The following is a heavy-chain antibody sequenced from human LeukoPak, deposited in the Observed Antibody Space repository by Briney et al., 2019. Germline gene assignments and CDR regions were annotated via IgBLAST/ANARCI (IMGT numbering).Heavy chain of an antibody. V-gene: IGHV4-34*01. J-gene: IGHJ4*02. CDR3: ARGMTTADHFDY. Sequence: SATLSLTCAVYGGSFIGYYWSWIRQPPGKGLEWIGEINHSGSTNYNPSLKSRVTLSVDTSKKQFSLKLSSVTAADTGVYYCARGMTTADHFDYWGRGPLVTVSS. CDR1: GGSFIGYY. CDR2: INHSGST. D-gene: IGHD1-1*01.